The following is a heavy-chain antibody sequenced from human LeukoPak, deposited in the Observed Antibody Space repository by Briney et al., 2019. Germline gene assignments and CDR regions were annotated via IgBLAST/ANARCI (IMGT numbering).Heavy chain of an antibody. CDR3: ARDFWDVRWYYGMDV. CDR2: INPNSGGT. CDR1: GYTFTGYY. V-gene: IGHV1-2*02. J-gene: IGHJ6*02. Sequence: ASVKVSCKASGYTFTGYYMHWVRQAPGQGLEWMGWINPNSGGTNYAQKFQGRVTMTRDTSISTAYMELSRLRSDDTAVYYCARDFWDVRWYYGMDVWGQGTTVTVSS. D-gene: IGHD3-3*01.